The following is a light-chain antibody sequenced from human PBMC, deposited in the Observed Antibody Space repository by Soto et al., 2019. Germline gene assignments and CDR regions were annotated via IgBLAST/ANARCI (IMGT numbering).Light chain of an antibody. CDR3: QQYKNWPPWT. CDR2: GAS. V-gene: IGKV3-15*01. J-gene: IGKJ1*01. CDR1: QSVSSN. Sequence: EIVMTQSPATLSVSPGDRATLSCLASQSVSSNLAWYQQEPGQAPRLLIHGASTRATGTPARFSGSGSGTEFTLTISSLQSEDSAVYYCQQYKNWPPWTFGQGTKVDI.